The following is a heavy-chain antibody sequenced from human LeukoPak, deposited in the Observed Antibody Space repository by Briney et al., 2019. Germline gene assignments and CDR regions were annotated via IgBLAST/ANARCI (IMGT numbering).Heavy chain of an antibody. CDR2: ISDSGGTT. J-gene: IGHJ4*02. CDR3: AKDRRRTSGWYAFDY. D-gene: IGHD6-19*01. Sequence: GGSLRLSCAASGFTVSSNYMSWVRQAPGKGLEWVSVISDSGGTTYYADSVKGRFTISRDNSRNTLYLQMDNLRAEDTAIYYCAKDRRRTSGWYAFDYWGQGTLVTVSS. CDR1: GFTVSSNY. V-gene: IGHV3-23*01.